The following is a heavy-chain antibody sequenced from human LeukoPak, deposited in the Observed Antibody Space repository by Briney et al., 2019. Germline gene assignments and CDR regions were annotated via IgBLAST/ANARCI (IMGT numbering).Heavy chain of an antibody. J-gene: IGHJ4*02. CDR1: GGSISSSSYY. CDR2: INHSGST. Sequence: SETLSLTCTVSGGSISSSSYYWSWIRQPPGKGLEWIGEINHSGSTNYNPSLKSRVTISVDTSKNQFSLKLSSVTAADTAVYYCARGEAYNWNYGLRRYYFDYWGQGTLVTVSS. CDR3: ARGEAYNWNYGLRRYYFDY. D-gene: IGHD1-7*01. V-gene: IGHV4-39*07.